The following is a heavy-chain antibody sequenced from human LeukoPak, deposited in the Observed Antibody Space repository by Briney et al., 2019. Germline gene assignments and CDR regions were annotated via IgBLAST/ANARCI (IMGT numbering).Heavy chain of an antibody. CDR1: GFTFSDYY. V-gene: IGHV3-11*01. CDR2: ISGSGSTI. Sequence: GGSLRLSCAASGFTFSDYYMNWIRQAPGKGLEWISYISGSGSTIYYADSVNGRSTISRDNAKNSLYLQMNSLRVEDTAVYYCARALRSRRGIAVVPTALDCWGQGTLVTVSS. D-gene: IGHD2-2*01. J-gene: IGHJ4*02. CDR3: ARALRSRRGIAVVPTALDC.